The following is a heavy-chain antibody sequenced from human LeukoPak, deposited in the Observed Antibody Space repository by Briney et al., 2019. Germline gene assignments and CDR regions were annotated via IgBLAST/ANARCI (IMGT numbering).Heavy chain of an antibody. Sequence: GGSLRLSCEASGFTFTSYAMHWVRQAPGKGLEWVSSISASGSGTFYTDSMNGRFTISRDNAKKTFFLQMKNLRPGDTALYYCAKGRDTSGRQNFDFWGQGTLVTVSS. D-gene: IGHD6-19*01. CDR3: AKGRDTSGRQNFDF. J-gene: IGHJ4*02. CDR1: GFTFTSYA. V-gene: IGHV3-23*01. CDR2: ISASGSGT.